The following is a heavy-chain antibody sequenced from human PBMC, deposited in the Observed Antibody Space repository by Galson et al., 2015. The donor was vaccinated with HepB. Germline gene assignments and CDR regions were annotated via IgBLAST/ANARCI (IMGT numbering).Heavy chain of an antibody. Sequence: SLRLSCAASGFTFNTYGMHWVRQAPGKGLEWVAVISYDGSNKYYADSVKGRFTISRDNSKNTLYLQMNSLTAEDTTVYYCAKDRGDYDFWTGSMDVWGKGTTVTVSS. J-gene: IGHJ6*03. CDR2: ISYDGSNK. D-gene: IGHD3-3*01. CDR3: AKDRGDYDFWTGSMDV. V-gene: IGHV3-30*18. CDR1: GFTFNTYG.